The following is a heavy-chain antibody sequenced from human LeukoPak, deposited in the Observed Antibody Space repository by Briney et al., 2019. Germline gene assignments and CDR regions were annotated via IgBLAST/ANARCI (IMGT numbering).Heavy chain of an antibody. CDR3: ARGGDYGDNWFDP. CDR1: GGPISSYY. V-gene: IGHV4-59*01. Sequence: SETLSLTCTVSGGPISSYYWSWIRQSPGKGLEWIGSMYHSGSTNYNPSLKSRITIAVDTSKNQFSLTLSFVTAADTAVYYCARGGDYGDNWFDPWGQGTLVTVSS. D-gene: IGHD4-17*01. J-gene: IGHJ5*02. CDR2: MYHSGST.